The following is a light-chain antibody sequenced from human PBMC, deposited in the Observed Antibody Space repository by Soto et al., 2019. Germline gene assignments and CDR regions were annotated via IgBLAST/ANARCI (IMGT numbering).Light chain of an antibody. Sequence: EIVLTQSPATLSLPPGERATLSCRASQSVSSYLAWYQQKPGQAPRLLIYDASNRATGIPARFSGSGSGTDFTLTISSLEPEDFAVYYCQQRSNLVTFGQGTKVDI. V-gene: IGKV3-11*01. CDR3: QQRSNLVT. CDR2: DAS. J-gene: IGKJ1*01. CDR1: QSVSSY.